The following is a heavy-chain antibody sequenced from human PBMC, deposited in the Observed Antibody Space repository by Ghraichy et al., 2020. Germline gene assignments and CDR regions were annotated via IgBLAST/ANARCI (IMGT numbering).Heavy chain of an antibody. CDR2: VNHTGTN. Sequence: LNISCTVSGGSIRNYYWSWVRQPPGKGLEWIGYVNHTGTNSFSPSLNSRLTISADTSKNQVSLILRSVTAADTAVYYCARHSKIIFWGVLDVWGQGTTVTVSS. CDR3: ARHSKIIFWGVLDV. D-gene: IGHD3-10*01. V-gene: IGHV4-59*08. J-gene: IGHJ6*02. CDR1: GGSIRNYY.